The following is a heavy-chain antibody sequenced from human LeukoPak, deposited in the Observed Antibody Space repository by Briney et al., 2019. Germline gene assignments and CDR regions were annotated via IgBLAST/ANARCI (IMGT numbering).Heavy chain of an antibody. CDR2: INTDGSTT. V-gene: IGHV3-74*01. J-gene: IGHJ4*02. CDR3: ARGRGGSYHY. CDR1: GFTFSNDR. D-gene: IGHD1-26*01. Sequence: GGSLRLSCAASGFTFSNDRMHWVRQAPGKGLVWVSRINTDGSTTTYADSVKGRFTISRDNAKNTLSLQMNSLRVEDTAVYYCARGRGGSYHYWGQGTLVTVSS.